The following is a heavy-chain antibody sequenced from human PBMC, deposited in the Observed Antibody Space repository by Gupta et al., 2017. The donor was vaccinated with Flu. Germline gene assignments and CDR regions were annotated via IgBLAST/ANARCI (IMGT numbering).Heavy chain of an antibody. V-gene: IGHV4-59*01. CDR3: ATTFRGVTD. Sequence: QVQLQESGPGLVKPSETLSLTCIVSGASISSYYCNWIRQPPGKGMEWIGFMYNKGNTEDNPSLKSRVTIAGDTSKNQLSVEMRSVTAAYTSVDDCATTFRGVTDGGHVTMVTVYS. CDR2: MYNKGNT. D-gene: IGHD1-14*01. CDR1: GASISSYY. J-gene: IGHJ2*01.